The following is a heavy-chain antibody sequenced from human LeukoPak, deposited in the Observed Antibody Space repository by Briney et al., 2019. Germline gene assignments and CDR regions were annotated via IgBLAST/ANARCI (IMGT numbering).Heavy chain of an antibody. CDR1: GFTFSTYW. D-gene: IGHD3-3*02. V-gene: IGHV3-7*05. CDR2: IKQDGIDK. Sequence: GGSLRLSCAVSGFTFSTYWMNWIRQAPGKGPEWVANIKQDGIDKYYVDSVKGRFTISRDNAKNSLYLQMNSLRVEDTAVYYCARDSILTTRTGDYWGQGTLVTVSS. J-gene: IGHJ4*02. CDR3: ARDSILTTRTGDY.